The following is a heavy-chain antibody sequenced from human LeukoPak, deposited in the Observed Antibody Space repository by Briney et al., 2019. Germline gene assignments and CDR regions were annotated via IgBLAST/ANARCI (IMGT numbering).Heavy chain of an antibody. J-gene: IGHJ4*02. CDR3: ARDRALRGGYNYYFDY. CDR2: VISIIGTA. D-gene: IGHD3-22*01. Sequence: VASVKVSCKASGGTFSSYAISWVRQAPGQGLEWMGGVISIIGTANYAQKFQGRVTITADESTSTAYMELSSLRSEDTAVYYCARDRALRGGYNYYFDYWGQGTLVTVSS. CDR1: GGTFSSYA. V-gene: IGHV1-69*01.